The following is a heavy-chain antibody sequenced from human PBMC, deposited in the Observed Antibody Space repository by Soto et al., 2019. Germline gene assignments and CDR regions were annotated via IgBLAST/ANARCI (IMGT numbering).Heavy chain of an antibody. Sequence: EVQLVESGGGLVQPGGSLRLSCAASGFSVSSDYMTWVRQAPGKGLEWVSVIYSGGNTYYADSMKGRFTISRDTSKNTLYLQMNSLRVEDTAVYYCARWPRTTAGNSLDYWGQGTLVTVSS. CDR2: IYSGGNT. J-gene: IGHJ4*02. V-gene: IGHV3-66*01. CDR1: GFSVSSDY. CDR3: ARWPRTTAGNSLDY. D-gene: IGHD6-13*01.